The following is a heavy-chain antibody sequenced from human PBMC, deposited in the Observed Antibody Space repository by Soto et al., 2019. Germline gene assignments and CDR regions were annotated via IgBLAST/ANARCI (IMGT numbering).Heavy chain of an antibody. CDR1: GGSISSSSYY. Sequence: PSETLSLTCTVSGGSISSSSYYWGWIRQPPGKGLEWIGSIYYSGSTYYNPSLKSRVTISVDTSKNQCSLKLSSVTAADTAVYYCARQYVVAGFYYSDYWGQGTLVTVSS. CDR2: IYYSGST. J-gene: IGHJ4*02. CDR3: ARQYVVAGFYYSDY. V-gene: IGHV4-39*01. D-gene: IGHD6-19*01.